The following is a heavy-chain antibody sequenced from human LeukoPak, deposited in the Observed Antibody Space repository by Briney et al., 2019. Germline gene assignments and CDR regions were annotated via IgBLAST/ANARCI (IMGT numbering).Heavy chain of an antibody. D-gene: IGHD3-10*01. J-gene: IGHJ4*02. CDR2: ISYDGSNK. V-gene: IGHV3-30*18. Sequence: GRSLRLSCAASGFTFSSYGMHWVRQAPGKGLEWVAVISYDGSNKYYADSVKGRFTISRDNSKNTLYLQMNSLRAEDTAVYYCAKDQLLWFGESRCFDYWGQGTLVTVSS. CDR1: GFTFSSYG. CDR3: AKDQLLWFGESRCFDY.